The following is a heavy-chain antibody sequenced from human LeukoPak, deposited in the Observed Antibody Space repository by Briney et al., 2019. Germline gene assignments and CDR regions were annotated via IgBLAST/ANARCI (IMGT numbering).Heavy chain of an antibody. V-gene: IGHV4-59*01. J-gene: IGHJ4*02. D-gene: IGHD3-10*01. CDR1: GGSISSYY. CDR3: ARFGAYYFDY. Sequence: SETLSLTCTVSGGSISSYYWSWLRQPPGKGLEWIGYIYYSGSTNYNPSLKSRVTLSVDTSKNQFSLKLSSVTAADTAVYYCARFGAYYFDYWGQGTLVTVSS. CDR2: IYYSGST.